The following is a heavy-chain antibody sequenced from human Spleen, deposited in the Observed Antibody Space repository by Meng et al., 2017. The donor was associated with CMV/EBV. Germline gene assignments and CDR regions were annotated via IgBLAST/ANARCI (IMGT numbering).Heavy chain of an antibody. CDR2: INHSGST. Sequence: SETLSLTCSVYGGSFSGYYWSWIRQPPGKGLEWIGEINHSGSTNYNPSLKSRVTISVDTSENHFSLRLTSLTAADTAVYYCARRLAPPRGPYYFDYWGQGTLVTVSS. V-gene: IGHV4-34*01. J-gene: IGHJ4*02. D-gene: IGHD6-6*01. CDR1: GGSFSGYY. CDR3: ARRLAPPRGPYYFDY.